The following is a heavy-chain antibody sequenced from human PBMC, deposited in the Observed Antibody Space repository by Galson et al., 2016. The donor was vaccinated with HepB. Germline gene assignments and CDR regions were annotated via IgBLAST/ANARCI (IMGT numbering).Heavy chain of an antibody. CDR3: ARPSGSGGVDY. CDR2: IYYSGSA. V-gene: IGHV4-39*01. CDR1: GGSISSSGYY. D-gene: IGHD1-26*01. J-gene: IGHJ4*02. Sequence: ETLSLTCTVSGGSISSSGYYWGWIRQPPGKGLELIGSIYYSGSAYYNPPLRSRVTISVDTSKNQFYLRLNSVTAADTAVYYCARPSGSGGVDYWGQGILVTVSS.